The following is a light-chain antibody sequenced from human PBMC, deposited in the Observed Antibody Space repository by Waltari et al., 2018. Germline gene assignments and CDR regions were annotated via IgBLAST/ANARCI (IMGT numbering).Light chain of an antibody. J-gene: IGLJ2*01. CDR1: SSDVGGYNY. CDR3: SSYISSDTLEL. CDR2: DVS. V-gene: IGLV2-14*03. Sequence: QSALTQPASVSGSPGQSITIPCTGTSSDVGGYNYVSWYQQHPGKAPKLIFFDVSNRPSGVSSRFSGSKSGNTASLTISGLQAQDEADYYCSSYISSDTLELFGGGTSLTVL.